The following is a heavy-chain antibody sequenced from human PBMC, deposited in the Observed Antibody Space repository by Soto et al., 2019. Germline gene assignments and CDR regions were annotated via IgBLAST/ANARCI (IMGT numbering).Heavy chain of an antibody. CDR1: GLTLRSYG. V-gene: IGHV3-30*18. D-gene: IGHD2-15*01. CDR2: ISYDGSNK. CDR3: AKDLSVGPHDC. Sequence: GGSLRLSCGASGLTLRSYGMHWVRQAPGKGLEWVAVISYDGSNKYYADSVKGRFTISRDNSKNTLYLQMNSLRAEDTAVYYCAKDLSVGPHDCWGQGTLVTVSS. J-gene: IGHJ4*02.